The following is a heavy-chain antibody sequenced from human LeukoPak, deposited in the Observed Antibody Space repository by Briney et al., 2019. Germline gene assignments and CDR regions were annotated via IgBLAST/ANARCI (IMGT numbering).Heavy chain of an antibody. Sequence: SQTLSLTCTVSGGSISSGGYYWSWIRQHPGKGLEGIGYIYYSGSTYYNPSLKSRVTISVDTSKNQFSLTLSSVTVADTAVYYCGREGGARLGGGAFDIWGQGTMVTVSS. CDR2: IYYSGST. CDR1: GGSISSGGYY. J-gene: IGHJ3*02. CDR3: GREGGARLGGGAFDI. V-gene: IGHV4-31*03. D-gene: IGHD3-16*01.